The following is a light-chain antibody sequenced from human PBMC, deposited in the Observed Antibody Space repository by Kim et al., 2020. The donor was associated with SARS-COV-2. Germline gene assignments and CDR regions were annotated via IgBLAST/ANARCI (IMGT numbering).Light chain of an antibody. Sequence: ALGQTVRSTCQGDSHRSYYASWYQQKPGQAPVLVIYGKNNRPSGIPDRFSGSSSGNTASLTITGAQAEDEADYYCNSRDSSGNYWVFGGGTQLTVL. CDR1: SHRSYY. CDR3: NSRDSSGNYWV. CDR2: GKN. V-gene: IGLV3-19*01. J-gene: IGLJ3*02.